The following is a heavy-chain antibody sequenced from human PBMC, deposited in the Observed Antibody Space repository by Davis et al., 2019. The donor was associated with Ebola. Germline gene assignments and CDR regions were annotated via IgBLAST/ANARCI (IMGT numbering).Heavy chain of an antibody. CDR1: GGSISSHY. J-gene: IGHJ4*02. CDR2: MYYSEST. D-gene: IGHD6-19*01. Sequence: SETLSLTCSVSGGSISSHYWSWIWQPPGKGLEWIGQMYYSESTNYNPSLKSRVTISVDSSKNQFSLKLDSVTAADTTVYYCARGWDSSGWQNWGQGILVTVSS. V-gene: IGHV4-59*11. CDR3: ARGWDSSGWQN.